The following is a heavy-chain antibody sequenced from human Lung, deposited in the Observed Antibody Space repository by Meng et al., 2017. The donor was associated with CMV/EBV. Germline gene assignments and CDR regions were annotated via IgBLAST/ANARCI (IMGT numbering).Heavy chain of an antibody. D-gene: IGHD3-10*01. J-gene: IGHJ5*02. CDR2: ISLDTDRI. V-gene: IGHV3-9*01. CDR1: GLNFNKYA. CDR3: AKDSIPGECDL. Sequence: GGSLRLXCAVSGLNFNKYAMHWVRQAPGKGLEWVSGISLDTDRIGYADSVKGRFTASRDTAKKSVYLQMNSLRPEDTALYYCAKDSIPGECDLWGQGTLVTVSS.